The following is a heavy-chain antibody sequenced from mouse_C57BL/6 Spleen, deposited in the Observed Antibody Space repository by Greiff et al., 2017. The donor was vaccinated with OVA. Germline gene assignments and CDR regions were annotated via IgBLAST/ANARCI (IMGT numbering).Heavy chain of an antibody. CDR2: IHPNSGST. CDR3: ARDCDGAWFAY. Sequence: VQLKQPGAELVKPGASVKLSCKASGYTFTSYWMHWVKQRPGQGLEWIGMIHPNSGSTNYNEKFKSKATLTVDKSSSTAYMQLSSLTSEDSAVYYCARDCDGAWFAYWGQGTLVTVSA. CDR1: GYTFTSYW. J-gene: IGHJ3*01. V-gene: IGHV1-64*01.